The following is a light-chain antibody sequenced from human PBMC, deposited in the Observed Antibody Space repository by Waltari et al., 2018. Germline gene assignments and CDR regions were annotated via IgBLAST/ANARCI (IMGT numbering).Light chain of an antibody. V-gene: IGLV3-19*01. CDR2: GQN. CDR1: SLRSYY. CDR3: SSRDSGAHRHV. J-gene: IGLJ1*01. Sequence: SSELTQVPAVSVALGQTVRITCQGDSLRSYYATWYQQKAGQAPILVIYGQNNRRSGIPDRFSGSYSGRTASLTITGAQAEDEADYYCSSRDSGAHRHVFGTGTKVTVL.